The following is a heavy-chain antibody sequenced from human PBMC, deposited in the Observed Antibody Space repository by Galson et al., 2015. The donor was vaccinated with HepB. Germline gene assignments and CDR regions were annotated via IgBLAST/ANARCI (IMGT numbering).Heavy chain of an antibody. J-gene: IGHJ4*02. V-gene: IGHV3-7*03. D-gene: IGHD2-15*01. Sequence: SLRLSCAASGFTFSSYWMSWVRQAPGKGLEWVANIKQDGSEKYYVDSVKGRFTISRDNAKNSLYLQMNSLRAEDTAVYYCARADGVAATVWLDYWGQGTLVTAS. CDR1: GFTFSSYW. CDR3: ARADGVAATVWLDY. CDR2: IKQDGSEK.